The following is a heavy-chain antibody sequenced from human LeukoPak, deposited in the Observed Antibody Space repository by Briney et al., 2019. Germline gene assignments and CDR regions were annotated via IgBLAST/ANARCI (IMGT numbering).Heavy chain of an antibody. CDR2: IYYSGST. CDR3: ARVRDWFDP. J-gene: IGHJ5*02. Sequence: SETLSLTCTVSGGSISRHCWSWIRQPPGKGLEWIGYIYYSGSTNYNPSLKSRVSISVDPSKNQFSLKLSSVTAADTAVYYCARVRDWFDPWGQGTLVTVSS. V-gene: IGHV4-59*11. CDR1: GGSISRHC.